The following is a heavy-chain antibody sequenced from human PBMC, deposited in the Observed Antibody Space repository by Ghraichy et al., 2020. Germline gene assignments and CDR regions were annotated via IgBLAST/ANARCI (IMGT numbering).Heavy chain of an antibody. V-gene: IGHV4-34*01. CDR1: GGSVRGHY. CDR2: INDSGNT. Sequence: SETLSLTCAVYGGSVRGHYWTWIRQPPGKGLQWIGEINDSGNTNYIPSHESRVTISVNTSKNQFSLRLKSLTAADTSVYYCAEGGVPDAYDIWGQGTMVTVSS. D-gene: IGHD2-8*01. J-gene: IGHJ3*02. CDR3: AEGGVPDAYDI.